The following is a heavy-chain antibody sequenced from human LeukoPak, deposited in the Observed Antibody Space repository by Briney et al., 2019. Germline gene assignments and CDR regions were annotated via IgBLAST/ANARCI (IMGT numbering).Heavy chain of an antibody. V-gene: IGHV1-69*06. J-gene: IGHJ6*03. Sequence: SVKVSCKASGGTFSSYIFTWVRQVPGQGPEWMGQFIPIFGTANYAQKFQDRVTITADKSTSTAYMELSSLRSEDTAVYYCARGNTAMVHFYYYYYMDVWGKGTTVTVSS. CDR3: ARGNTAMVHFYYYYYMDV. CDR2: FIPIFGTA. CDR1: GGTFSSYI. D-gene: IGHD5-18*01.